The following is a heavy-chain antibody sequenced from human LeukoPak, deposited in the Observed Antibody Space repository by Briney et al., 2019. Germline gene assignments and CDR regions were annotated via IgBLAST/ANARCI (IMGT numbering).Heavy chain of an antibody. V-gene: IGHV3-23*01. J-gene: IGHJ3*02. Sequence: GGSLRLSCAASGFTFNSYAMSWVRQAPWERLQWVSGISDSGGNTYYADSVRGRFTISRDNSKNTLYLQMNSLRAEGTAVYCCAKDWVRDDSKEDIWGQGTMVTVSS. CDR1: GFTFNSYA. D-gene: IGHD3-22*01. CDR2: ISDSGGNT. CDR3: AKDWVRDDSKEDI.